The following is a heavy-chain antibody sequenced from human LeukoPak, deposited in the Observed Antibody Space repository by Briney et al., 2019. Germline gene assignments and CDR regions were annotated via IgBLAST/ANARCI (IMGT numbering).Heavy chain of an antibody. CDR1: GGSISSYY. D-gene: IGHD6-6*01. CDR3: ARESIARAWFDP. CDR2: IYYSGST. V-gene: IGHV4-59*01. J-gene: IGHJ5*02. Sequence: PSETLSLTCTVSGGSISSYYWSWIRQPPGKGLEWIGYIYYSGSTNYNPSLKSRVTISVDTSKNQFSLKLSSVTAADTAVYYCARESIARAWFDPWGQGTLVTVSS.